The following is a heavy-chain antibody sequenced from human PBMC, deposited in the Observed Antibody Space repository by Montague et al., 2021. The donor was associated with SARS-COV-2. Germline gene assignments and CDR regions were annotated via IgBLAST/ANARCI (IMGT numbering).Heavy chain of an antibody. CDR3: ARDSGRYYDFWSGYYNSHYYYYMDV. D-gene: IGHD3-3*01. V-gene: IGHV3-21*01. Sequence: SLRLSCAASGFTFSSYSMNWVRQAPGKGLEWVSSISSSSSYIYYADSVKGRFTISRGNAKNSLYLQMNSLRAEDTAVYYCARDSGRYYDFWSGYYNSHYYYYMDVWGKGTTVTVSS. CDR1: GFTFSSYS. J-gene: IGHJ6*03. CDR2: ISSSSSYI.